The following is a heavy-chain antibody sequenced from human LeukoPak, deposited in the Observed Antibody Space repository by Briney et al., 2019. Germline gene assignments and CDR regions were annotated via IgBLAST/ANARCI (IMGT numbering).Heavy chain of an antibody. Sequence: HPGRSLRLSCAASGFTFSSYGMHWVRQAPGKGLEWVADIWYDGSHKYYADSVKGRFTISRDNSKNTLHLQMNSLRAEDTAVYYRARGLLLWFGELSGDSDYWGQGTLVTVSS. CDR3: ARGLLLWFGELSGDSDY. V-gene: IGHV3-33*01. CDR1: GFTFSSYG. CDR2: IWYDGSHK. D-gene: IGHD3-10*01. J-gene: IGHJ4*02.